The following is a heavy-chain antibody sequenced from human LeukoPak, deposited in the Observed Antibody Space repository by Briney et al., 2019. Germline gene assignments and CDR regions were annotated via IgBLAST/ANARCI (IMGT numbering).Heavy chain of an antibody. V-gene: IGHV4-34*01. CDR3: ARRYYYNLGSFPFDF. CDR2: IHNSGTT. J-gene: IGHJ4*02. D-gene: IGHD3-10*01. Sequence: PSETLSLTCAVSGGPFSGYFWSWIRQSSGKGLEWIGEIHNSGTTNYNPSLNSRVTISEDASKNQFYLNLSSVTAADTAVYYCARRYYYNLGSFPFDFWGQGTLVTVSS. CDR1: GGPFSGYF.